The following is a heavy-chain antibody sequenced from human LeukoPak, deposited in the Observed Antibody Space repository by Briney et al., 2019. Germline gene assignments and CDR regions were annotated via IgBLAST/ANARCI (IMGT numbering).Heavy chain of an antibody. CDR1: GYMFTGYY. CDR3: ASPDYYDSSGSQGAFDY. CDR2: INPNSGGT. J-gene: IGHJ4*02. D-gene: IGHD3-22*01. V-gene: IGHV1-2*02. Sequence: ASVKVSCKASGYMFTGYYMHWVRQAPGQGREWMGWINPNSGGTNYAQKFQGRVTMTRDTSISTVYMELSRLRSDDTAVYYCASPDYYDSSGSQGAFDYWGQGTLVTVSS.